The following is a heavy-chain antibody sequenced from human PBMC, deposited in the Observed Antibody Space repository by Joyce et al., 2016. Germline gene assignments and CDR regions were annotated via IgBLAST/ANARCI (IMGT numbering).Heavy chain of an antibody. CDR2: INNSGVT. J-gene: IGHJ4*02. CDR3: ARSQWLAPLMY. V-gene: IGHV4-34*01. Sequence: TLSLTCAVSGRPFRGFFWPWVLQAPGKGLEWIGDINNSGVTNYNPSLKTRVTFSVDTSKNQFSLKLTSLSAADTAVYYCARSQWLAPLMYWGQGTPVTVSS. D-gene: IGHD6-19*01. CDR1: GRPFRGFF.